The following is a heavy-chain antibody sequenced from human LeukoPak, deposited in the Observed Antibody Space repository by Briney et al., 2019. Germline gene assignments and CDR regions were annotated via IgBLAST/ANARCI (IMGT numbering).Heavy chain of an antibody. CDR3: ARSSVTTFFDY. CDR2: IYYSGST. Sequence: PSETLSLTCTVSGGSISSYYWSWIRQPPGKGLEWIGYIYYSGSTNYNPSLKGRVTISVDTSKNQFSLKLSSVTAADTAVYYCARSSVTTFFDYWGQGTLVTVSS. D-gene: IGHD3-10*02. J-gene: IGHJ4*02. CDR1: GGSISSYY. V-gene: IGHV4-59*01.